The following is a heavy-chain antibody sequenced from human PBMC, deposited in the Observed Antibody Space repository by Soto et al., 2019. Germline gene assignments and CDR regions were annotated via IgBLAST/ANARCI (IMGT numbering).Heavy chain of an antibody. J-gene: IGHJ4*02. V-gene: IGHV3-23*01. CDR2: ISATGDNT. CDR1: IFTFNNYA. Sequence: GGSLRLSCAASIFTFNNYAVSWVRQAPGKGLEWVSAISATGDNTYYADFVEGRFTVSRDNSKNTLYLQMNGLRAEDTAMYYCAKEMSYGRPYGYWGQGTLVTVSS. D-gene: IGHD1-26*01. CDR3: AKEMSYGRPYGY.